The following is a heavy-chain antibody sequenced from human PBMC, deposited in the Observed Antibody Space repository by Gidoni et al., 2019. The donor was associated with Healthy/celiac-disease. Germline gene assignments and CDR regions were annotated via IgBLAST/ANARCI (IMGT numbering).Heavy chain of an antibody. CDR2: IYWNDDK. V-gene: IGHV2-5*01. CDR1: GFSLSTSGVG. CDR3: AHSLFHGIAENYYYYGMDV. Sequence: QITLKESGPTLVKPTQTLMLTCTFSGFSLSTSGVGVGWIRQPPGKALEWLALIYWNDDKRYSPSLKSRLTITKDTSKNQVVLTMTNMDPVDTATYYCAHSLFHGIAENYYYYGMDVWGQGTTVTVSS. D-gene: IGHD6-13*01. J-gene: IGHJ6*02.